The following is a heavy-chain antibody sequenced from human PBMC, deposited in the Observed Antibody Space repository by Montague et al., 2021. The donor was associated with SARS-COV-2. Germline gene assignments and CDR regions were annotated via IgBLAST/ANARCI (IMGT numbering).Heavy chain of an antibody. Sequence: HCGRKKNNPSLNSLVTISVDKSKNQFSLKLSSVTAADTAEYYCARGGSSSFTFDYWGQGTLVTVSS. D-gene: IGHD6-13*01. V-gene: IGHV4-4*02. J-gene: IGHJ4*02. CDR2: HCGRK. CDR3: ARGGSSSFTFDY.